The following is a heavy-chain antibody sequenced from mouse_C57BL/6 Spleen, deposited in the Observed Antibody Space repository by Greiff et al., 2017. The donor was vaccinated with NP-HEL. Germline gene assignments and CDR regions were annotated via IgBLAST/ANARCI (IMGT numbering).Heavy chain of an antibody. CDR3: AAPWGSSGSWFAY. Sequence: QVQLQQSGPELVKPGASVKISCKASGYAFSSSWMNWVKQRPGKGLEWIGRIYPGDGDTNYNGKFKGKATLTADKSSSTAYMQLSSLTSEDSAVYFCAAPWGSSGSWFAYWGQGTLVTVSA. J-gene: IGHJ3*01. D-gene: IGHD3-2*02. V-gene: IGHV1-82*01. CDR1: GYAFSSSW. CDR2: IYPGDGDT.